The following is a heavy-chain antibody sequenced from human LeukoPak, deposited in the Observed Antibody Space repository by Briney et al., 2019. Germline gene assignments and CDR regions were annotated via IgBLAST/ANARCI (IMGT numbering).Heavy chain of an antibody. Sequence: GRSLRLSCAASGFTFNIYSMHWVRQAPGKGLEWVAVISPDGSSENYADSVRGRFTISRDNAKKTLYLQLNSLRPEDTAVYYCAWCIVVIPVVRGGGYYGMDVWGQGTTVTVSS. CDR3: AWCIVVIPVVRGGGYYGMDV. D-gene: IGHD2-2*01. V-gene: IGHV3-30*04. J-gene: IGHJ6*02. CDR2: ISPDGSSE. CDR1: GFTFNIYS.